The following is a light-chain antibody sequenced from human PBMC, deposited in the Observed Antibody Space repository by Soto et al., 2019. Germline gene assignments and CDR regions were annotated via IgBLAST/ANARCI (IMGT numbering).Light chain of an antibody. V-gene: IGKV3-11*01. Sequence: EIMLTQSPATLSLSPGETATLSCRANQLISNYLAWYQQKPGQAPRLLIYDASNRATGIPARFSGSGSGTDFTLTISSLEPEDFATYYCQQYNSYSFGQGTKVDIK. J-gene: IGKJ1*01. CDR2: DAS. CDR3: QQYNSYS. CDR1: QLISNY.